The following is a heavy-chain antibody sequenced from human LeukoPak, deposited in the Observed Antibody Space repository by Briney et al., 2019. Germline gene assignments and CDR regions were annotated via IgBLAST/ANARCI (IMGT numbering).Heavy chain of an antibody. Sequence: SETLSLTCTVSGGSISSYYWNWIRQPPGKGLEWIGYIYYSGSTNYNPSLKSRVTISVDTSKNQFSLKVRSVTAADTAVYYCARGSDWYGFFDIWGQGTMVSVSS. CDR3: ARGSDWYGFFDI. D-gene: IGHD3/OR15-3a*01. CDR1: GGSISSYY. V-gene: IGHV4-59*01. J-gene: IGHJ3*02. CDR2: IYYSGST.